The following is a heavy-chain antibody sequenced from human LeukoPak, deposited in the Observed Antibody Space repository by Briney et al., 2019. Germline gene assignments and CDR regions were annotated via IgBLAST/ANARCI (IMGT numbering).Heavy chain of an antibody. CDR1: GGSVSSYY. CDR2: IYTSGST. Sequence: SETLSLTCTVSGGSVSSYYWSWIRQPAGKGLEWIGRIYTSGSTNYNPSLKSRVTMSVDTSKNQFSLKLSSVTAADTAVYYCARDVKWRWELSLYYYYMDVWGKGTTVTVSS. V-gene: IGHV4-4*07. D-gene: IGHD1-26*01. J-gene: IGHJ6*03. CDR3: ARDVKWRWELSLYYYYMDV.